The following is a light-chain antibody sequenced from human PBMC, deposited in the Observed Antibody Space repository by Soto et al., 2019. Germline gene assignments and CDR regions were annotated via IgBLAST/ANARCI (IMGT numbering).Light chain of an antibody. Sequence: QSALNQPASVSGSPGQSITISCTGTSSDVGGYNYVSWYQQHPGKAPKLMIYDVSNRPSGASNLFSGSKSGNTASLTISGLQAVDEADYYCSSYTSSSTVVFGGGTQLTVL. CDR2: DVS. CDR3: SSYTSSSTVV. V-gene: IGLV2-14*01. J-gene: IGLJ2*01. CDR1: SSDVGGYNY.